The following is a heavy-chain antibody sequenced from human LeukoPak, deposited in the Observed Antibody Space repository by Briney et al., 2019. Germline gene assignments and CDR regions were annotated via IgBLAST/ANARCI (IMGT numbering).Heavy chain of an antibody. J-gene: IGHJ4*02. Sequence: SETLSLTCVLSGESLSGYYWSWIRQTPEKGLEWIGEIHHRGSTHYNPSLLGRVTISLDMSKNQFSLDLSSVTAADTAVYYCAREIWSGYSGDYWGQGTLVTVSS. V-gene: IGHV4-34*01. CDR3: AREIWSGYSGDY. CDR1: GESLSGYY. CDR2: IHHRGST. D-gene: IGHD3-3*01.